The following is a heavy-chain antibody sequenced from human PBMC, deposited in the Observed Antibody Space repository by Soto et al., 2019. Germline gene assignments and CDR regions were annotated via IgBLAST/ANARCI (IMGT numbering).Heavy chain of an antibody. D-gene: IGHD1-26*01. V-gene: IGHV5-51*01. CDR2: IYPGDSDT. CDR3: ARHGATGGSYYYYYMDV. CDR1: GYSFTSYW. Sequence: HGESLKISCKGSGYSFTSYWIGWVRQMPGKGLEWMGIIYPGDSDTRYSPSFQGQVTISADKSISTAYLQWSSLKASDTAMYYCARHGATGGSYYYYYMDVWGKGTTVTVSS. J-gene: IGHJ6*03.